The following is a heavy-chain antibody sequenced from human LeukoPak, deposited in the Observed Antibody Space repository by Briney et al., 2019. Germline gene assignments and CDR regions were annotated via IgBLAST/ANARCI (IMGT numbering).Heavy chain of an antibody. CDR3: ARYCSSSRCLYYYHMDV. J-gene: IGHJ6*03. CDR2: ISSASSYI. V-gene: IGHV3-21*01. Sequence: PGGSLRLSCAASGFTFSTYSMNWVRQAPGKGLEWVSSISSASSYIYYADSVKGRLTISRDDAKNSLYLQMNSLRAEDTAVYYCARYCSSSRCLYYYHMDVWGKGTTVTVSS. D-gene: IGHD2-2*01. CDR1: GFTFSTYS.